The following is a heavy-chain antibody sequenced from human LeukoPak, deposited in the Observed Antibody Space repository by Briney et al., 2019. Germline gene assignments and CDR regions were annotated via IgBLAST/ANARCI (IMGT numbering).Heavy chain of an antibody. CDR2: INPNSGGT. D-gene: IGHD2-15*01. Sequence: ASVKVSCKASGYTFTGYYMHWVRQAPGQGLEWMGRINPNSGGTNYAQKFQGRVTMTRDTSISTAYMELSRLRSDDTAVYYCASIGYCSGGSCYRGRGPDDHWGQGTLVTVSS. CDR3: ASIGYCSGGSCYRGRGPDDH. J-gene: IGHJ4*02. V-gene: IGHV1-2*06. CDR1: GYTFTGYY.